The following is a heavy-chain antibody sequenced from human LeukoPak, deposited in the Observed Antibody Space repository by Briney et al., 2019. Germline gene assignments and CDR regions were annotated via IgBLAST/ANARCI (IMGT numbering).Heavy chain of an antibody. CDR2: IYSGGST. Sequence: PGGSLRLSCAASGFTFSSYWMHWVRQAPGKGLVWVSVIYSGGSTYYADSVKGRFTISRDNSKNTLYLQMNSLRAEDTAVYYCARGYVDWGQGTLVTVSS. J-gene: IGHJ4*02. V-gene: IGHV3-53*01. D-gene: IGHD3-10*02. CDR3: ARGYVD. CDR1: GFTFSSYW.